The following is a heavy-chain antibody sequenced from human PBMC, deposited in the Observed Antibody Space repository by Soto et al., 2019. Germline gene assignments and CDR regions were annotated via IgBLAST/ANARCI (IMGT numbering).Heavy chain of an antibody. Sequence: QVQLQESGPGLVKPSQTLSLTCTVSGGSISSGGYYWSWIRQHPGKGLEWIGYIYYSGSTYYNPSLKSRVTISVDTSKNQFSLKLSSVTAADTAVYYCARGSVLRFPQVYGYFDYWGQGTLVTVSS. CDR2: IYYSGST. J-gene: IGHJ4*02. CDR1: GGSISSGGYY. V-gene: IGHV4-31*03. CDR3: ARGSVLRFPQVYGYFDY. D-gene: IGHD3-3*01.